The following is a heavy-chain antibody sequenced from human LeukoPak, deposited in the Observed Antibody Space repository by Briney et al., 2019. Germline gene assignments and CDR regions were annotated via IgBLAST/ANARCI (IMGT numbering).Heavy chain of an antibody. CDR2: ISWNGGST. D-gene: IGHD6-19*01. CDR3: ARGLSIAVAGTVDY. CDR1: GFTFDDYG. Sequence: GGSLRLSCAASGFTFDDYGMSWVRQAPGKGLEWVSGISWNGGSTSYADSVKGRFTISRDNAKNSLYLQMNSLRAEDTALYYCARGLSIAVAGTVDYWAREPWSPSPQ. V-gene: IGHV3-20*04. J-gene: IGHJ4*02.